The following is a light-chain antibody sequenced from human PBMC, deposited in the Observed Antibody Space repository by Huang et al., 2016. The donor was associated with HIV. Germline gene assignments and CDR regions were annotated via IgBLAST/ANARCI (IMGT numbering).Light chain of an antibody. CDR1: QSVLYSSNSKNY. V-gene: IGKV4-1*01. CDR3: QQYYSIPQT. J-gene: IGKJ1*01. Sequence: DIVMIQSPDSLAVSLGERATIKCRSSQSVLYSSNSKNYLAWFQQKPGQAPRLRIDWASARESGVPDRFSGSGSGTDFTLTISSLEAEDAAVYYCQQYYSIPQTFGQGTKVEI. CDR2: WAS.